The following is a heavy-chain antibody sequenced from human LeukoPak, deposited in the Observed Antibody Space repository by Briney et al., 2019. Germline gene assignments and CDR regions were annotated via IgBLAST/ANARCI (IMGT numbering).Heavy chain of an antibody. CDR1: GFTFSSYA. V-gene: IGHV3-23*01. J-gene: IGHJ5*02. CDR3: HCSGGNFYKP. CDR2: ISGSGGST. Sequence: PGGSLRLSCAASGFTFSSYAMSWVRQASGKGLEWDSGISGSGGSTYYADSVKGRFIISRDNSKNTLYLQMNSLRAEDTAVYYCHCSGGNFYKPWGQGTLVTVSS. D-gene: IGHD2-15*01.